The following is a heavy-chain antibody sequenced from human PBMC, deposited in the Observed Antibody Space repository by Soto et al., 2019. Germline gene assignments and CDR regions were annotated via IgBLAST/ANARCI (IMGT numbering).Heavy chain of an antibody. CDR1: GLTFNDSF. V-gene: IGHV3-11*01. CDR2: TSNSGNSV. J-gene: IGHJ5*02. Sequence: QVQLVESGGDLVKPGGPLRLSFAASGLTFNDSFITWIRQAPGRGPEWVAPTSNSGNSVYYADSVKGRFTVSRDTAQNTLTLQMTDLRVDDTAVYYCARNTFNWFDPWGQGTLVTVSS. CDR3: ARNTFNWFDP.